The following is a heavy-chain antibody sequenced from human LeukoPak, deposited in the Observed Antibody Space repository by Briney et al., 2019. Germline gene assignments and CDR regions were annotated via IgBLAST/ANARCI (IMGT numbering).Heavy chain of an antibody. D-gene: IGHD5-24*01. V-gene: IGHV3-30*02. Sequence: GGSLRLSCAASGLTFSSYGMHWVRQAPGKGLEWVAFIRYDGSNKYYADSVKGRFTISRDNSKNTLYLQMNSLRADDTAVYFCAKSGYNRFDYWGQGTLVTVSS. J-gene: IGHJ4*02. CDR2: IRYDGSNK. CDR3: AKSGYNRFDY. CDR1: GLTFSSYG.